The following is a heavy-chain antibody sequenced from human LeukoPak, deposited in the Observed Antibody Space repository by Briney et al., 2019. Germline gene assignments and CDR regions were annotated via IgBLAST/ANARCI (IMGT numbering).Heavy chain of an antibody. Sequence: GGSLRLSCAASGFTVSSNYMGWVRQAPGKGLEWVSLIYAGGSTYYADSVKGRFTISRDNAKNSLYLQMNSLRAEDTAVYYCARDPTQWLRYGYFDYWGQGTLVTVSS. CDR2: IYAGGST. CDR1: GFTVSSNY. CDR3: ARDPTQWLRYGYFDY. J-gene: IGHJ4*02. V-gene: IGHV3-66*01. D-gene: IGHD5-12*01.